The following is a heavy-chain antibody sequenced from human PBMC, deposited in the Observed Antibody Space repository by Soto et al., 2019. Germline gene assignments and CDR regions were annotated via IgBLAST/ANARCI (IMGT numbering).Heavy chain of an antibody. J-gene: IGHJ4*02. CDR3: ASYSYGLYYFDD. D-gene: IGHD5-18*01. V-gene: IGHV3-53*02. Sequence: EVQLVETGGGLIQPGGSLRLSCAASGFTVSSNYMSWVRQAPGKGLEWVSVIYSGGSTYYADSVKGRFTISRDNSKNTRYLQMNSLRAEDTAVYDCASYSYGLYYFDDWGLGTLVTASS. CDR2: IYSGGST. CDR1: GFTVSSNY.